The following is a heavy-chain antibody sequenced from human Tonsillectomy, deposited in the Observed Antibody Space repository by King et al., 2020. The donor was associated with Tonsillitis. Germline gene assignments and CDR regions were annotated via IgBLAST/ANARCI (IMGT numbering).Heavy chain of an antibody. V-gene: IGHV4-39*01. CDR2: IYYSGST. J-gene: IGHJ6*03. CDR1: GGSISSSSYY. Sequence: LQLQESGPGLVKPSETLSLTCTVSGGSISSSSYYWGWIRQPPGKGLEWIGSIYYSGSTSYNPSLKSRVTISVDTSKNLFSLKLSSVTAADTAVYYCARQLGYSYGYQYYYYYMDVWGKGTTVTVSS. CDR3: ARQLGYSYGYQYYYYYMDV. D-gene: IGHD5-18*01.